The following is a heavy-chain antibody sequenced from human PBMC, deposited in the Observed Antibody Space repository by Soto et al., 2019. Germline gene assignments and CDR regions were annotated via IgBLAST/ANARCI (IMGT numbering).Heavy chain of an antibody. D-gene: IGHD2-2*02. Sequence: XSVKVSCKASGYTFTSYDINWVRQATGQGLESMAXMNPNXGNTGYEQKFXXRVTMTRXTSISHAYMELSSLRSEDKAVYYCASNTRVAAFDIWGQGPMVTV. V-gene: IGHV1-8*01. CDR2: MNPNXGNT. CDR1: GYTFTSYD. J-gene: IGHJ3*02. CDR3: ASNTRVAAFDI.